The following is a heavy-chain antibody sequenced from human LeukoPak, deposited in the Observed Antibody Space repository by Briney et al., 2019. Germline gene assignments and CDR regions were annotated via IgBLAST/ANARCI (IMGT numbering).Heavy chain of an antibody. J-gene: IGHJ4*02. CDR1: GFTFSSYA. CDR3: AKDRQSMIVVVMCYFDY. Sequence: GGSLRLSCAASGFTFSSYAMSGVRQAPGKGLEWVSAISGSGGSTYYADSVKGRFTISRDNSKNTLYLQMNSLRAEDTAVYYCAKDRQSMIVVVMCYFDYWGQGTLVTVSS. CDR2: ISGSGGST. D-gene: IGHD3-22*01. V-gene: IGHV3-23*01.